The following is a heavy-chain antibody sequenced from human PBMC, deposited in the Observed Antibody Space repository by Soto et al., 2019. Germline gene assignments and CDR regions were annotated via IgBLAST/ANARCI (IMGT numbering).Heavy chain of an antibody. Sequence: GGSLRLSCAASGFTFSSYAMSWVRQAPGKGLEWVSAISGSGGSTYYADSVKGRFTISRDNSKNTLYLQMNSLRAEDTAVYYCAKDSGYDFWSGYQYYYYYMDVWGKGTTVTVSS. J-gene: IGHJ6*03. CDR3: AKDSGYDFWSGYQYYYYYMDV. CDR1: GFTFSSYA. D-gene: IGHD3-3*01. CDR2: ISGSGGST. V-gene: IGHV3-23*01.